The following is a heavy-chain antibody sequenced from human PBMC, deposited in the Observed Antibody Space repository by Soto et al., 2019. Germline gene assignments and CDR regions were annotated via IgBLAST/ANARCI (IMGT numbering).Heavy chain of an antibody. J-gene: IGHJ4*02. CDR2: ISGSGGST. V-gene: IGHV3-23*01. D-gene: IGHD2-2*01. CDR3: AKARGSSTPAPGSY. CDR1: GFTFSSYA. Sequence: GGSLRLSCAASGFTFSSYAMSWVRRAPGKGLEWVSVISGSGGSTYYADSVKGRFTISRDNTKNTLYLQMNSLRAEDTAVYYCAKARGSSTPAPGSYWGQGTLVTVAS.